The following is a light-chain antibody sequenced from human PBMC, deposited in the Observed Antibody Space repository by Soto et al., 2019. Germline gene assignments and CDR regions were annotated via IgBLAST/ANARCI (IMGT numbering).Light chain of an antibody. CDR3: QQYGSSPSLFT. V-gene: IGKV3-20*01. J-gene: IGKJ3*01. CDR1: QSVSSSN. Sequence: EIVLTQSPGTLCLSPGERATLSCRASQSVSSSNLAWYQQKPGQAPRLLIYGASSRATGIPDRFSGSGSGTYFTLTITRLEPEDFAVYYCQQYGSSPSLFTFGPGTKVDIK. CDR2: GAS.